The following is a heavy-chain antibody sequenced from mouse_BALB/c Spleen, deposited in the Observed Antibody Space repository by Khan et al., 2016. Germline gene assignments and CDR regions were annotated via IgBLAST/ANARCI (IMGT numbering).Heavy chain of an antibody. Sequence: QIQLVQAGPELKKPGETVKISCKASGYNFTNYGMNWVKQAPGKGLNWMGWINTYTGEPTYTDDFKGRIAFSLATSASTAYLQINNLKNEDMATYFCARFRSANYWGQGTTLTVSS. CDR3: ARFRSANY. J-gene: IGHJ2*01. CDR2: INTYTGEP. CDR1: GYNFTNYG. D-gene: IGHD6-1*01. V-gene: IGHV9-1*02.